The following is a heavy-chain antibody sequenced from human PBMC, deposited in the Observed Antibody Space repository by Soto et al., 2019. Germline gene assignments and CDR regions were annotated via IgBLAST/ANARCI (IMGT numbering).Heavy chain of an antibody. Sequence: GGSLRLSCAASGFTFSTYWMSWVRQAPGKGLEWVAHINQHGSETYYVDSVKGQFTISRDNAKNSLFLQMNSLRAEDTAVYYCARAPIGSGSNYYFERWGRGALVTVSS. J-gene: IGHJ4*02. D-gene: IGHD3-10*01. CDR3: ARAPIGSGSNYYFER. V-gene: IGHV3-7*03. CDR1: GFTFSTYW. CDR2: INQHGSET.